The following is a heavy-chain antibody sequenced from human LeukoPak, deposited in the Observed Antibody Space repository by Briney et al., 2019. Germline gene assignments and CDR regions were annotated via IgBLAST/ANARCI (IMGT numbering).Heavy chain of an antibody. CDR3: ARLTGIAARPGGMDV. Sequence: LGESLKISCKGFGYSFTNYWIAWVRQMPGKGLEWMGVIYPGDSDTTYSPSFQGQVTISADKSISTAYLQWSSLKASDTAIYYCARLTGIAARPGGMDVWGQGTTVTVSS. CDR1: GYSFTNYW. CDR2: IYPGDSDT. V-gene: IGHV5-51*01. D-gene: IGHD6-6*01. J-gene: IGHJ6*02.